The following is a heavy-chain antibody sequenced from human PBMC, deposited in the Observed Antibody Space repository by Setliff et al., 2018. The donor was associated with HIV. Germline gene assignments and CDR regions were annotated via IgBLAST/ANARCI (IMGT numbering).Heavy chain of an antibody. J-gene: IGHJ4*02. CDR2: VYYSGTT. CDR3: ASWGAGGNSGFDY. D-gene: IGHD2-21*01. CDR1: GGSINSTNFY. Sequence: SETLSLTCTVSGGSINSTNFYWAWIRQPPGKGLEWLGNVYYSGTTYVHPSLKSRVTISIDTSKNQFSLKLRSVTAADTAMYYCASWGAGGNSGFDYWGRGTLVTV. V-gene: IGHV4-39*07.